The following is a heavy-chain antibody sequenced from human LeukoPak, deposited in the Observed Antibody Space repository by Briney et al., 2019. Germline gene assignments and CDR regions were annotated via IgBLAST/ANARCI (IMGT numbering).Heavy chain of an antibody. CDR1: GFTFSTYW. CDR3: ARLPRYDFWS. Sequence: GSLRLSCAASGFTFSTYWMSWVRQAPGKGLEWIGTIYYTGSTYYNPSLKSRVTMSVDTSKKQFSLKLTSVTAADTAVYYCARLPRYDFWSWGQGTLVTVSS. V-gene: IGHV4-39*01. J-gene: IGHJ4*02. CDR2: IYYTGST. D-gene: IGHD3-3*01.